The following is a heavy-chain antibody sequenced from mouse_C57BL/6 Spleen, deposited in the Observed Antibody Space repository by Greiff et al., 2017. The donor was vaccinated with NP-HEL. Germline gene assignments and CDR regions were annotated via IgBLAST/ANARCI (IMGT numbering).Heavy chain of an antibody. D-gene: IGHD2-3*01. J-gene: IGHJ3*01. V-gene: IGHV1-7*01. CDR3: ARRCYDGYYEFLFAY. CDR1: GYTFTSYW. CDR2: INPSSGYT. Sequence: VQLQQSGAELAKPGASVKLSCKASGYTFTSYWMHWVKQRPGQGLEWIGYINPSSGYTKYNQKFKDKATLTADNSSSTAYMPLSSLTYEDSAVYYCARRCYDGYYEFLFAYWGQGTLVTVSA.